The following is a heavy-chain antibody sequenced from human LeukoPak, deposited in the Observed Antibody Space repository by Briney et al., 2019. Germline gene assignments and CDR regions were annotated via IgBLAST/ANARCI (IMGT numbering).Heavy chain of an antibody. Sequence: ASVKVSCQASGGTFSSYAISWLRPAPAQGLEWVGGIIPIFGTANYAQKFQGRVTITTDESTSTAYMELSSLRSEDTAVYYCARANWNKNYYFDYWGQGTLVTVSS. D-gene: IGHD1/OR15-1a*01. CDR2: IIPIFGTA. CDR3: ARANWNKNYYFDY. J-gene: IGHJ4*02. CDR1: GGTFSSYA. V-gene: IGHV1-69*05.